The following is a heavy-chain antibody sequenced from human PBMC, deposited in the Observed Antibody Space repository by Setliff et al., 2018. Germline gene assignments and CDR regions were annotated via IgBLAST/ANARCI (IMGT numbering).Heavy chain of an antibody. Sequence: GSLRLSCAASGFTLSDYWMSWVRQSPGKGLEWIGEINHSGSTNYNPSLKSRVTISVDTSKNQFSLKLSSVTAADTAVYYCARVPRVAAAPYYYYMDVWGKGTTVTVSS. D-gene: IGHD6-13*01. CDR3: ARVPRVAAAPYYYYMDV. CDR2: INHSGST. J-gene: IGHJ6*03. V-gene: IGHV4-34*01. CDR1: GFTLSDYW.